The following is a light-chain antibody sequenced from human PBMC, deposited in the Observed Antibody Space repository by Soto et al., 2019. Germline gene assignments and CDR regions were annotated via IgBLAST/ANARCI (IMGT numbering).Light chain of an antibody. CDR1: PSVTNF. CDR2: GAF. Sequence: PGERATLSCRASPSVTNFLAWYQQKPGQAPRLLIYGAFNRATGIPARFSGSGSGTDFTLTIRSLEPEDSAVYYCQQRNVWPPVTFGQGTRLEI. J-gene: IGKJ5*01. CDR3: QQRNVWPPVT. V-gene: IGKV3-11*01.